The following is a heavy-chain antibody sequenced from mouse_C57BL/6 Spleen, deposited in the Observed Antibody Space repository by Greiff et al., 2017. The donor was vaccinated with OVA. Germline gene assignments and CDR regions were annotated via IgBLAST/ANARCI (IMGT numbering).Heavy chain of an antibody. CDR1: GYTFTSYW. Sequence: QVQLQQPGAELVKPGASVKLSCKASGYTFTSYWMHWVKQRPGQGLEWIGMIHPNSGSTNYNEKFKSKATLTVDKSSSTAYMQLSSLTSEDSAVDYCARSLRDYAMDYWGQGTSVTVSS. J-gene: IGHJ4*01. V-gene: IGHV1-64*01. CDR3: ARSLRDYAMDY. CDR2: IHPNSGST.